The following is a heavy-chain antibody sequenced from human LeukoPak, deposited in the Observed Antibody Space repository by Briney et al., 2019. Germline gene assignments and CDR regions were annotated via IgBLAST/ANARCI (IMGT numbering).Heavy chain of an antibody. J-gene: IGHJ4*02. V-gene: IGHV2-5*01. D-gene: IGHD3-9*01. Sequence: SGPTLVNPTQTLTLTCTFSGFSRSTSGVGVGWIRQPPGKSLEALALINWNDDMRYSPSLKSRLTITKDTSKNQVVLTMTNMDPVDTATYYCAHRPKPTSYYDILTGYFMATAMGFDYWGQGTLVTVSS. CDR3: AHRPKPTSYYDILTGYFMATAMGFDY. CDR2: INWNDDM. CDR1: GFSRSTSGVG.